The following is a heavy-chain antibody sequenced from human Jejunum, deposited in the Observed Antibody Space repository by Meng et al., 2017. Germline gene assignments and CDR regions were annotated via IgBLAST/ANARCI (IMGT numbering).Heavy chain of an antibody. D-gene: IGHD1-1*01. Sequence: HVQLQQSGPGLVKPSQPLSPTCAISGDSVSSNSAAWNWIRQSPSRGLEWLGRTYYRSKWCNQYAVHVRSRITINPDTSKNQFSLHLDSVTPEDTAVYYCASWRYDHWGQGTLVTVSS. CDR2: TYYRSKWCN. J-gene: IGHJ4*02. V-gene: IGHV6-1*01. CDR3: ASWRYDH. CDR1: GDSVSSNSAA.